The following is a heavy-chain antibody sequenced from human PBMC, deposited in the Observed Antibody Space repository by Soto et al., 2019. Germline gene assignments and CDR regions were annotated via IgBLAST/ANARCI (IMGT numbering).Heavy chain of an antibody. CDR3: AARSWIQLWEYDY. J-gene: IGHJ4*02. CDR1: GFTLTNSV. Sequence: SVKVSCQASGFTLTNSVMQWVRQARGQRLEWIGWIVVGSGNTNYAQKFQERVSITRDMSTSTAYMELSSLRSEDTAVYFCAARSWIQLWEYDYWGQGTLVTVSS. V-gene: IGHV1-58*02. D-gene: IGHD5-18*01. CDR2: IVVGSGNT.